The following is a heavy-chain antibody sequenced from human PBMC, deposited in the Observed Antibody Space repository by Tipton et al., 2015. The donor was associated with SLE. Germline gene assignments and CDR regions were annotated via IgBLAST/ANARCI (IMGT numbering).Heavy chain of an antibody. CDR3: ARVAPGGYYFDY. D-gene: IGHD5-12*01. J-gene: IGHJ4*02. CDR2: VYYTGDT. CDR1: GVSTSNSLYF. Sequence: TLSLTCTVSGVSTSNSLYFWGWIRQPPGQGLEWIGHVYYTGDTYYNPSLHSRVTISLDTSKNQISLKLSSVTAADTAVYYCARVAPGGYYFDYWGQGTLVTVSS. V-gene: IGHV4-39*01.